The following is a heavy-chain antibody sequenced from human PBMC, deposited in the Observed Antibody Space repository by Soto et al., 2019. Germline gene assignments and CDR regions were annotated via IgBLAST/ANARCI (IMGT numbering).Heavy chain of an antibody. D-gene: IGHD2-2*01. V-gene: IGHV3-21*01. J-gene: IGHJ1*01. CDR3: ARGPPTVVPAASEYFQH. Sequence: GGSLRLSCAASGFTFSSYSMNWVRQAPGKGLEWVSSISSSSSYIYYADSVKGRFTISRDNAKNSLYLQMNSLRAEDTAVYYCARGPPTVVPAASEYFQHWGQGTLVSVSS. CDR2: ISSSSSYI. CDR1: GFTFSSYS.